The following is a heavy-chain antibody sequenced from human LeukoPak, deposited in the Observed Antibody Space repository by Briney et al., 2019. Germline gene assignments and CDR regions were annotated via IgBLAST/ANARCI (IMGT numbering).Heavy chain of an antibody. V-gene: IGHV1-18*04. D-gene: IGHD6-19*01. CDR1: GYTFTGYY. CDR3: ARDRPRIAVAGTGYFDY. Sequence: GASVKVSCKASGYTFTGYYMHWVRRAPGQGLEWMGWISAYKGNTNYAQKLQGRVTMTTDTSTSTAYMELRSLRSDDTAVYYCARDRPRIAVAGTGYFDYWGQGTLVTVSS. J-gene: IGHJ4*02. CDR2: ISAYKGNT.